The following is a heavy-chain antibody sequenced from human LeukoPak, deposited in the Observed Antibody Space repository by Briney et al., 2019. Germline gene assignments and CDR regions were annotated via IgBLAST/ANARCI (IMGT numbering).Heavy chain of an antibody. V-gene: IGHV3-30*02. CDR1: GFTFSSYG. CDR3: ARARGVRRTFDY. J-gene: IGHJ4*02. D-gene: IGHD3-10*01. Sequence: GGSLRLSCAASGFTFSSYGMHWVRQAPGKGLEWVAFIRYDGSNKYYADSVKGRFTISRDNAKNTLYLQMNSLRAEDTAVYYCARARGVRRTFDYWGQGTLVTVSS. CDR2: IRYDGSNK.